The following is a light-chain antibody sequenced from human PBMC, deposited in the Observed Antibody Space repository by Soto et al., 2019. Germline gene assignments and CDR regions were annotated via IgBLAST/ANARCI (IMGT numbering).Light chain of an antibody. CDR1: QDINIY. CDR2: TAS. J-gene: IGKJ5*01. V-gene: IGKV1-9*01. CDR3: QQVSSFSSIT. Sequence: DIQLTQSPSFLSASVGDRVTITCRASQDINIYLAWYQQKPGKAPKLLIYTASTLQRGVPSRFSGSGSGTEFTLTISSLQPEDFATYYCQQVSSFSSITLGQGTRLEIK.